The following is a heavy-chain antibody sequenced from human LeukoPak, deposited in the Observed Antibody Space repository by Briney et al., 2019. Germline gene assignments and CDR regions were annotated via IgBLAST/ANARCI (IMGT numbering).Heavy chain of an antibody. V-gene: IGHV3-21*01. CDR2: ISSSSSYI. D-gene: IGHD2-2*01. J-gene: IGHJ5*02. CDR3: ARDAALGYCSSTSCYGNWFDP. Sequence: PGGSLRLSCAASGFTFSSYSMNWVRQAPGKGLEWVSSISSSSSYIYYADSVKGRFTISRDNAKNSLYLQMNGLRAEDTAVYYCARDAALGYCSSTSCYGNWFDPWGQGTLVTVSS. CDR1: GFTFSSYS.